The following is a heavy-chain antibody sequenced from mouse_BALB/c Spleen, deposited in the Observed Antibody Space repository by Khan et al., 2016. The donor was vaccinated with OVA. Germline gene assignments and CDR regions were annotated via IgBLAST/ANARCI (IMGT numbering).Heavy chain of an antibody. D-gene: IGHD1-2*01. CDR2: INTNTGEP. V-gene: IGHV9-3*02. CDR3: ARLITTLFDY. Sequence: QIQLVQSGPELKKPGETVKISCKASGYTFTNYGMNWVKQAPGKGLKWMGWINTNTGEPTYADEFKGRFAFSLETSASTAYLQINNLKNDDTATYCCARLITTLFDYWGQGTTLTVST. CDR1: GYTFTNYG. J-gene: IGHJ2*01.